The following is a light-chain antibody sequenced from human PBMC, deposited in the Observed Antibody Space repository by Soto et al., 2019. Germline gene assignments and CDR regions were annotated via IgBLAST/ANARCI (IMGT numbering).Light chain of an antibody. CDR1: QSLLHTDGNTY. CDR2: KVS. Sequence: DVVMTQSPLSLPVTLGQPASISCRSSQSLLHTDGNTYLNWFQQRPGQSPRRLIYKVSNRDSGVPDRFSGSGSGTDFTLKISRVEAEDIGVYYCIQGTHWPPYNFGQGTKLEI. CDR3: IQGTHWPPYN. V-gene: IGKV2-30*02. J-gene: IGKJ2*01.